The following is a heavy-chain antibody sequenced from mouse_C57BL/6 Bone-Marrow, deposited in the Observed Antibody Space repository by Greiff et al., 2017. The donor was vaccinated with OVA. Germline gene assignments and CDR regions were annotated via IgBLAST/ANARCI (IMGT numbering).Heavy chain of an antibody. V-gene: IGHV1-26*01. CDR1: GYTFTDYY. J-gene: IGHJ2*01. CDR2: INPNNGGT. Sequence: VQLQQSGPELVKPGASVKISCKASGYTFTDYYMNWVKQSHGKSLEWIGDINPNNGGTSYNQKFKGKATLTVDKSSSTAYMELRSLTSEDSAVYYCAKVLRYQYDFDYWGQGTTLTVSS. D-gene: IGHD1-1*01. CDR3: AKVLRYQYDFDY.